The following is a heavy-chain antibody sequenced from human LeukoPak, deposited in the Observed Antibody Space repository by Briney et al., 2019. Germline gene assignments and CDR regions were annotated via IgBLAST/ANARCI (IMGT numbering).Heavy chain of an antibody. D-gene: IGHD7-27*01. CDR3: SRHPQTGDTFDL. J-gene: IGHJ3*01. Sequence: GGSLRLSCAASGFXFSGSAMHWVRQASGKGLEWVGRIRSKTDSYATTYSASVKGRFTISRDDSKNTAYLQMNSLKPEDTAVYYCSRHPQTGDTFDLWGQGTMVTVSS. CDR1: GFXFSGSA. V-gene: IGHV3-73*01. CDR2: IRSKTDSYAT.